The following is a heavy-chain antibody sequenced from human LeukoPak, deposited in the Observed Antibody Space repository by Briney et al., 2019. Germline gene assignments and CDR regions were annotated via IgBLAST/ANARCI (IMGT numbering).Heavy chain of an antibody. CDR2: IYYSGST. CDR1: GGSISSSSYY. D-gene: IGHD3-3*01. Sequence: SETLSLTCTVSGGSISSSSYYWGWIRQPPGKGLEWIGSIYYSGSTYYNPSLKSRVTISVDTSKNQFSLKLSSVTAADTAMYYCASPGPYYDFWSGYQYYFDYWGQGTLVTVSS. J-gene: IGHJ4*02. V-gene: IGHV4-39*01. CDR3: ASPGPYYDFWSGYQYYFDY.